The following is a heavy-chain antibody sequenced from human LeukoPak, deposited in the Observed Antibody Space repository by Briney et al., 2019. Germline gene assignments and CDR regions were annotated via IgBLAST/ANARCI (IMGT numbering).Heavy chain of an antibody. J-gene: IGHJ3*02. V-gene: IGHV5-51*01. CDR1: GYRFTSYW. CDR2: IYPGDSDT. Sequence: GESLKISCKGSGYRFTSYWIGWVRQMPGKGLEWMGIIYPGDSDTRYSPSFQGQVTISADKSISTAYLQWSSLKASDTAMYYCASRSSGWYDAFDIWGQGTMVTVSS. D-gene: IGHD6-19*01. CDR3: ASRSSGWYDAFDI.